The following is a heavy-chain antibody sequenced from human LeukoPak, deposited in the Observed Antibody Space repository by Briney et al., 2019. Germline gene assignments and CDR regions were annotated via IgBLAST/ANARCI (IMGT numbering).Heavy chain of an antibody. D-gene: IGHD5-12*01. J-gene: IGHJ4*02. CDR2: INPNSGGT. CDR1: GYTFTGYY. V-gene: IGHV1-2*04. Sequence: ASVKVSCKASGYTFTGYYVHWVRQAPGQGLEWMGWINPNSGGTNYAQKFQGWVTMTRDTSISTAYMELNRLRSDDTAVYYCARDLSREYSGFTDYWGQGTLVTVSS. CDR3: ARDLSREYSGFTDY.